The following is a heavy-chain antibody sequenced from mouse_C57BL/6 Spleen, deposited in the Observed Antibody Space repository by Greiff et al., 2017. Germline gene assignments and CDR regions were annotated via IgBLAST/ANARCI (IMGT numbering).Heavy chain of an antibody. CDR1: GYTFTDYN. Sequence: EVKLLESGPELVKPGASVKIPCKASGYTFTDYNMDWVKQSHGKSLEWIGDINPNNGGTIYNQKFKGKATLTVDKSSSTAYMELRSLTSEDTAVYYGARGAVYYAWFAYWGQGTLVTVSA. D-gene: IGHD1-1*01. J-gene: IGHJ3*01. V-gene: IGHV1-18*01. CDR2: INPNNGGT. CDR3: ARGAVYYAWFAY.